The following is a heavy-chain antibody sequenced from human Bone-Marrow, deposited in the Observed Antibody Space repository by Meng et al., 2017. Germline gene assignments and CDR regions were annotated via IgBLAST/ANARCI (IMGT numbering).Heavy chain of an antibody. D-gene: IGHD4-23*01. CDR3: ARDVVRAVVTPGY. CDR2: MYYTGNT. CDR1: GGSISSNLYY. Sequence: SQTRSLTGDVSGGSISSNLYYWGWLRQPPGKGLEWIGSMYYTGNTYHNPSLKSRVTISVDRSTNQFSLKLSSVTAADTAIYYCARDVVRAVVTPGYWGQGTLVTVSS. V-gene: IGHV4-39*07. J-gene: IGHJ4*02.